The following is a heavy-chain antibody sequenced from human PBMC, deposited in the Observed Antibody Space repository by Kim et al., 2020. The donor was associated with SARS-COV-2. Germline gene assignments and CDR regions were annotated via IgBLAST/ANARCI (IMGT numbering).Heavy chain of an antibody. Sequence: SETLSLTCTVSGAISNYYWNWIRQTPGNGLEWIGYIYHNGDTKYNPSLKSRVSMSVDTSKSQFSLRLNSLTAADTGIYYCARGGYSAYDWGLWGQGTLVTVSS. J-gene: IGHJ4*02. V-gene: IGHV4-59*13. CDR2: IYHNGDT. CDR3: ARGGYSAYDWGL. D-gene: IGHD5-12*01. CDR1: GAISNYY.